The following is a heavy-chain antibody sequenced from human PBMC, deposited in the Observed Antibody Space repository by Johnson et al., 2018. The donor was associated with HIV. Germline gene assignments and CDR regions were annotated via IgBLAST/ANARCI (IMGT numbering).Heavy chain of an antibody. Sequence: QVQLVESGGGVVQPGRSLRLSCAASGFTVSSNYMSWIRQAPGKGLEWVSYISSSGSTIYYADSRKGRFTISRDNSKNTLHLQMNSLRAEDTAVYYCAKDVELHGAFDIWGQGTMVTVSS. CDR2: ISSSGSTI. V-gene: IGHV3-11*04. CDR1: GFTVSSNY. CDR3: AKDVELHGAFDI. D-gene: IGHD1-26*01. J-gene: IGHJ3*02.